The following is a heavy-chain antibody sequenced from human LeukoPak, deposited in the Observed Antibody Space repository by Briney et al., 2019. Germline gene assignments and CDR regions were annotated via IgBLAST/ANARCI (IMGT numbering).Heavy chain of an antibody. CDR2: ISYDGSNK. CDR1: GFTFSSYA. J-gene: IGHJ4*02. Sequence: PGRSLRLSCAASGFTFSSYAMHWVRQAPGKGLEWVAVISYDGSNKYYADSVKGRFTISRDNSKNTLYLQMNSLRAEDTAVYYCAGLYYYDSSGYDWGQGTLVTVSS. CDR3: AGLYYYDSSGYD. V-gene: IGHV3-30-3*01. D-gene: IGHD3-22*01.